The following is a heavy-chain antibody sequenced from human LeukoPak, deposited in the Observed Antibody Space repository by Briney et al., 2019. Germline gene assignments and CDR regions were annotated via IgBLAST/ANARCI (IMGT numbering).Heavy chain of an antibody. CDR3: ARGQGA. J-gene: IGHJ5*02. CDR2: IYIGGGT. Sequence: GGSLRLSCAASGFTVNNNYMSWVRQAPGKGLEWVAVIYIGGGTYYAASVKGRFTISRDTSKNTLFFQMNSLRADDTAMYYCARGQGAWGQGTLVTVSS. V-gene: IGHV3-53*01. CDR1: GFTVNNNY.